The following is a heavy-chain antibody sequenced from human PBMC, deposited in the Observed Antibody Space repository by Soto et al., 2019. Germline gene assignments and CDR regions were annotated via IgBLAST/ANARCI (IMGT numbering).Heavy chain of an antibody. Sequence: QITLKESGPTLVKPTQTLTLTCTFSGFSLSSREVSVGWIRQPPGKALEWLALIYWDDDGVFSPSLKNRLTIIKDTSKNQVVLTMTNMAPVDTATYYCVHRTDYPYYFDYWGQGAPVTVSS. CDR2: IYWDDDG. CDR1: GFSLSSREVS. CDR3: VHRTDYPYYFDY. J-gene: IGHJ4*02. D-gene: IGHD3-9*01. V-gene: IGHV2-5*02.